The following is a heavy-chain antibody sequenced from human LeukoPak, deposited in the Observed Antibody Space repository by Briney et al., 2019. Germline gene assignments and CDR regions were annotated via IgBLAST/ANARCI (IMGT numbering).Heavy chain of an antibody. CDR3: ARVTPWIQLWYPPSYYFDY. J-gene: IGHJ4*02. CDR1: GFTFSSYA. D-gene: IGHD5-18*01. CDR2: IKQDGSEK. Sequence: PGGSLRLSCAASGFTFSSYAMSWVRQAPGKGLEWVANIKQDGSEKYYVDSVKGRFTISRDNAKNSLYLQMNSLRAEDTAVYYCARVTPWIQLWYPPSYYFDYWGQGTLVTVSS. V-gene: IGHV3-7*01.